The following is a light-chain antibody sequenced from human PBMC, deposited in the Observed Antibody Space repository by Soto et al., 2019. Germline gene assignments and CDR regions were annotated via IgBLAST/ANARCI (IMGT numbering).Light chain of an antibody. CDR1: SSDVGFYDY. J-gene: IGLJ1*01. CDR3: SSYVGNNNHHA. V-gene: IGLV2-8*01. CDR2: EVS. Sequence: QSALTQPPSASGSAGQSVTVSCTGTSSDVGFYDYVSWYQQHPGKAPKLIIYEVSKRPSGVPDRFSGSKSGNSASLTVYGLXAEDEADYYCSSYVGNNNHHAFGTGTKVTVL.